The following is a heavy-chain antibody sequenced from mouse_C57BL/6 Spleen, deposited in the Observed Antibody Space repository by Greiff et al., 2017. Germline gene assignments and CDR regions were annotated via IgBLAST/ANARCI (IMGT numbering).Heavy chain of an antibody. J-gene: IGHJ1*03. V-gene: IGHV1-64*01. Sequence: QVQLQQPGAELVRPGSSVKLSCKASGYTFTSYWLHWVKQRPIQGLEWIGIIHPTSSSTNYNEKFKDKATLTVDKSSSKAYMQLSSLTDEAAVVYYGARRNNSVGAAIDGWGTGTTVTVSS. D-gene: IGHD1-1*01. CDR2: IHPTSSST. CDR3: ARRNNSVGAAIDG. CDR1: GYTFTSYW.